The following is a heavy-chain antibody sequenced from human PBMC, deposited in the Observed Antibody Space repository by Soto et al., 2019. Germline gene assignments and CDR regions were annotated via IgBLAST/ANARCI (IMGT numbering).Heavy chain of an antibody. CDR1: GYTFTTYG. Sequence: ASVKVSCKASGYTFTTYGMSWVRQAPGQGLDWMGWISTYNGNTKYAERLQGRVTMTTDTTTSTAYMELRSLRSDDTAVYYCARGPTDYYDNSGNYFLDYWGQGALVTVSS. CDR3: ARGPTDYYDNSGNYFLDY. D-gene: IGHD3-22*01. V-gene: IGHV1-18*01. CDR2: ISTYNGNT. J-gene: IGHJ4*02.